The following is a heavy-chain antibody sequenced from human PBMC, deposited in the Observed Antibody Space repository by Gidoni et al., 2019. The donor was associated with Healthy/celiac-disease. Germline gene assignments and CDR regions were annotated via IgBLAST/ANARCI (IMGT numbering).Heavy chain of an antibody. J-gene: IGHJ3*02. CDR2: ISSSGSTI. Sequence: EWVSYISSSGSTIYYADSVKGRFTISRDNAKNSLYLQMNSLRAEDTAVYYCAREGTYGDYKVDAFDIWGQGTMVTVSS. D-gene: IGHD4-17*01. V-gene: IGHV3-48*03. CDR3: AREGTYGDYKVDAFDI.